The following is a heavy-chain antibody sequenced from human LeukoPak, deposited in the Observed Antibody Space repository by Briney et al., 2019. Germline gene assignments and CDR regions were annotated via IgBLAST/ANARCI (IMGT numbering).Heavy chain of an antibody. CDR2: IYPGDSDT. D-gene: IGHD2-15*01. CDR1: GYSFTSYW. V-gene: IGHV5-51*01. Sequence: GESLKISCKGSGYSFTSYWIGWVRQMPGKGLEWMGIIYPGDSDTRYSSSFQGQVTISADKSISTAYLQWSSLKASDTAMYYCARSGYCSGGSCTAGTWFDPWGQGTLVTVSS. J-gene: IGHJ5*02. CDR3: ARSGYCSGGSCTAGTWFDP.